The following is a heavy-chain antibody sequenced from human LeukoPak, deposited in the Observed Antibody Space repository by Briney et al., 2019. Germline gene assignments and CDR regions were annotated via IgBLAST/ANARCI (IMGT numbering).Heavy chain of an antibody. V-gene: IGHV3-23*01. CDR3: AKGARSPGCSSGWHNDY. Sequence: PGGSLRLSCAASGFTLSSYAMSWVRQAPGKGLEWVSAISGSGGSTYYADSVKGRFTISRDNSKNTLYLQMNSLRAEDTAVYYCAKGARSPGCSSGWHNDYWGQGTLVTVSS. CDR1: GFTLSSYA. J-gene: IGHJ4*02. D-gene: IGHD6-19*01. CDR2: ISGSGGST.